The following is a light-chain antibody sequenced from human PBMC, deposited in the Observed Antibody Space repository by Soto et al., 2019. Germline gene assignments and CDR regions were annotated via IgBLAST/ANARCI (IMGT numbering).Light chain of an antibody. CDR3: QQYSDWPLS. CDR1: QSIRSN. V-gene: IGKV3-15*01. CDR2: DAS. Sequence: EIVMTQSPATLSVSPGERATLSCRASQSIRSNLAWYQQKPGQAPRLLIYDASSRATGIPARFSGTESGTEFTLTISSLQSEDSAAYYCQQYSDWPLSFGQGTKV. J-gene: IGKJ1*01.